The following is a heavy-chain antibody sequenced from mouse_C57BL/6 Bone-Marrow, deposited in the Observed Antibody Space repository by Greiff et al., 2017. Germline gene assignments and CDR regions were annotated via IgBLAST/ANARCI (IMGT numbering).Heavy chain of an antibody. CDR3: ARHERYYDYEGYFDY. J-gene: IGHJ2*01. D-gene: IGHD2-4*01. V-gene: IGHV1-62-2*01. CDR2: FYPGSGSI. CDR1: GYIFTEYT. Sequence: VQLQQSGAELVKPGASVKLSCKASGYIFTEYTIHWVKQRSGQGLEWIGWFYPGSGSIKYNERFKDKATLTADKSSNTVYMELSRLTSEDSAVYFCARHERYYDYEGYFDYWGQGTTLTDSS.